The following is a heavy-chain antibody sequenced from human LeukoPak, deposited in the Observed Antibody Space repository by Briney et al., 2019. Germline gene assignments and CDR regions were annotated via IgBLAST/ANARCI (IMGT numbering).Heavy chain of an antibody. CDR1: GGSITSTSDY. CDR3: ARGTMVRGVLTKRYNWFDP. Sequence: PSETLSLTCTVSGGSITSTSDYWGWIRQPPGKGLEWIGSIHYSANTYYNPSLKSRVTISIDTSKNQFSLKLSSVTAADTAVYYCARGTMVRGVLTKRYNWFDPWGQGTLVTVSS. D-gene: IGHD3-10*01. CDR2: IHYSANT. J-gene: IGHJ5*02. V-gene: IGHV4-39*07.